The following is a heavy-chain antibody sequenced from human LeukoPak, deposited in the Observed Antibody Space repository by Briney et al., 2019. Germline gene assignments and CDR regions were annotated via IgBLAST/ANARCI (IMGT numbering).Heavy chain of an antibody. V-gene: IGHV1-2*02. CDR1: GYTFTGYY. Sequence: ASGKVSCKASGYTFTGYYMHWVRQAPGQGLEWMGWINPNSGSTNYAQKFQGRVTMTRDTSISTAYMELSRLRSDDTAVYYCARDFDWLFDAFDIWGQGTMVTVSS. J-gene: IGHJ3*02. D-gene: IGHD3-9*01. CDR3: ARDFDWLFDAFDI. CDR2: INPNSGST.